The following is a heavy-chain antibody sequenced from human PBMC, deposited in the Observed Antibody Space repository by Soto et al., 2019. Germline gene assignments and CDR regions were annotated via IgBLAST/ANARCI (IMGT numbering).Heavy chain of an antibody. V-gene: IGHV1-69*12. CDR2: IIPIFRTP. D-gene: IGHD1-1*01. Sequence: QVQLVQSGAEVLKPGSSVKLSCKTSGDTFDTFAISWVRQAPGQGLEWMGGIIPIFRTPDYTQKFQGRVTITADVSTSTAYMELSSLRSEDTAVYYCARDKGRGQLGGNFCDALDVWGQGTTVTVSS. J-gene: IGHJ6*02. CDR1: GDTFDTFA. CDR3: ARDKGRGQLGGNFCDALDV.